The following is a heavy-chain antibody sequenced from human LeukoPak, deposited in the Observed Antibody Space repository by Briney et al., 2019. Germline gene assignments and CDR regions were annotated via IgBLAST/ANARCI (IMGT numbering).Heavy chain of an antibody. Sequence: PGGSLRVSCAASGFTFSSYWTSWVRQAPGKGLEWVANIKQDGSEKYYVDSVKGRFTISRDNAKNSLYLQMNSLRAEDTAVYYCAREGSGYYFDYWGQGTLVTVSS. V-gene: IGHV3-7*01. CDR3: AREGSGYYFDY. CDR2: IKQDGSEK. J-gene: IGHJ4*02. D-gene: IGHD3-22*01. CDR1: GFTFSSYW.